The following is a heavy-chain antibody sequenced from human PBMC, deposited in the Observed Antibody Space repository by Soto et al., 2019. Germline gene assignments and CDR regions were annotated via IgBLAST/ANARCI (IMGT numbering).Heavy chain of an antibody. CDR3: AKGPYYDILTGSRNWFDP. J-gene: IGHJ5*02. D-gene: IGHD3-9*01. CDR1: GFTFSSYA. V-gene: IGHV3-23*01. CDR2: ISGSGGST. Sequence: PGGSLRLSCAASGFTFSSYAMSWVRQAPGKGLEWVSAISGSGGSTYYADSVKGRFTISRDNSKNTLYLQMNSLRAEDTAVYYCAKGPYYDILTGSRNWFDPWGQGTLVTVSS.